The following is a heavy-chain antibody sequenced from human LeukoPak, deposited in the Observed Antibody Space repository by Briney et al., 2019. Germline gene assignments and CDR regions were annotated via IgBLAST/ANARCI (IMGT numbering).Heavy chain of an antibody. Sequence: SETLSLTCSVSGGSISVSSYYWGWIRQPPGKGLEWIGTIYYTGNTFYSPSLNSRVTLSVDKSKNQFSLNLSAVTAADTAVYYCARVPSRFCGRTSCFNFDYWGQGSLVTVSS. CDR1: GGSISVSSYY. V-gene: IGHV4-39*01. D-gene: IGHD2-2*01. J-gene: IGHJ4*02. CDR2: IYYTGNT. CDR3: ARVPSRFCGRTSCFNFDY.